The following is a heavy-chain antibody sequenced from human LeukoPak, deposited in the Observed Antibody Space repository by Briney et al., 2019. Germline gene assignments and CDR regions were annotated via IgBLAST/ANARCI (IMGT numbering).Heavy chain of an antibody. CDR3: AGFSGYDSYYFDY. J-gene: IGHJ4*02. CDR2: IYYSGST. CDR1: GGSISSYY. D-gene: IGHD5-12*01. Sequence: SETLSLTCTVSGGSISSYYCSWIRQPPGKGLEWIGYIYYSGSTNYNPSLKSRVTISVDTSKNQFSLKLSSVTAADTAVYYCAGFSGYDSYYFDYWGQGTLVTVSS. V-gene: IGHV4-59*08.